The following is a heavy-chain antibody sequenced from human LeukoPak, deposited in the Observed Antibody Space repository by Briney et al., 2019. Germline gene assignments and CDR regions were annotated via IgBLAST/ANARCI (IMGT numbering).Heavy chain of an antibody. V-gene: IGHV3-21*01. J-gene: IGHJ4*02. CDR2: ISSSSSYI. CDR1: GFTFSSYS. CDR3: ARDSNVVGAKGAG. Sequence: GGSLRLSCAASGFTFSSYSMNWVRQAPGKGLEWVSSISSSSSYIYYADSVKGRFTISRDNAKNSLYLQMNSQRAEDTAVYYCARDSNVVGAKGAGWGQGTLVTVSS. D-gene: IGHD1-26*01.